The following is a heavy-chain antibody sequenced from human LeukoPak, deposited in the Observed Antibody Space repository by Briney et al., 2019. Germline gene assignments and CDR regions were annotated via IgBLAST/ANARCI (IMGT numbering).Heavy chain of an antibody. CDR1: GFTFSNYE. CDR3: ATSGSYYSGGDY. D-gene: IGHD1-26*01. J-gene: IGHJ4*02. Sequence: GGSLRLSCAASGFTFSNYEMHWVRQAPGKGLEWVSYISSSGSDIYYADSVKGRFTISRDNAKNSLYLQMNSLRAEDTAVYYCATSGSYYSGGDYWGQGTLVTVSS. V-gene: IGHV3-48*03. CDR2: ISSSGSDI.